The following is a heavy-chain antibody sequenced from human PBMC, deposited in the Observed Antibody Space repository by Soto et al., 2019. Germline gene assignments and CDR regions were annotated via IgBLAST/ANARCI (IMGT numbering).Heavy chain of an antibody. J-gene: IGHJ5*02. V-gene: IGHV1-8*01. D-gene: IGHD3-16*01. CDR1: GYSFTNND. Sequence: ASVKVSCKASGYSFTNNDVSWVRQATGQGLEWIGWMNPGSGDTGYAQKFQGRVTMTRDISIATAYMELSSLRSDDTAIYYCAGMATFGSLNWFDPWGQGTLVTVSS. CDR3: AGMATFGSLNWFDP. CDR2: MNPGSGDT.